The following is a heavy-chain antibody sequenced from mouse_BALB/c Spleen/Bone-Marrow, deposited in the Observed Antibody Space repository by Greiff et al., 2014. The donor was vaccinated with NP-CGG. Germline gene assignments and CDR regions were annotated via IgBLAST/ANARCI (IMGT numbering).Heavy chain of an antibody. CDR2: IRPKADDHAT. CDR1: GFAFSDTW. V-gene: IGHV6-6*01. Sequence: EVMLVESGGGLVQPGGSMKLSCAASGFAFSDTWLDWVRQSPEKGPEWVAEIRPKADDHATYYAEYVKGRFTISRDYSIISVYLQMNSLRSEGTGIYYSTPHPFDYWGQGTTLTVSS. CDR3: TPHPFDY. J-gene: IGHJ2*01.